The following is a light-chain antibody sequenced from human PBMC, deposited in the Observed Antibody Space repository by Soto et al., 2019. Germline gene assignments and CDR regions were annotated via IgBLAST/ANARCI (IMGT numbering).Light chain of an antibody. Sequence: EFVFKQSPGTLSLSPGERATLSCRASQTVRNNYLASYQQKPGQPPRLLIYDASTRATGIPARFSGSGSGTEFTLAISSLQSDDFAVYYCQQYNNWPPITFGQGTRLEI. J-gene: IGKJ5*01. CDR1: QTVRNN. CDR2: DAS. V-gene: IGKV3D-15*01. CDR3: QQYNNWPPIT.